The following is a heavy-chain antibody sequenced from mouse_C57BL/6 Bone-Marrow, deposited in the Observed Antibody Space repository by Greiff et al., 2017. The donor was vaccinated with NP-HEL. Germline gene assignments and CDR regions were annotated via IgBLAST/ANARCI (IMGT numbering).Heavy chain of an antibody. Sequence: QVHVKQSGAELARPGASVKLSCKASGYTFTSYGISWVKQRTGQGLEWIGEIYPRSGNTYYNEKFKGKATLTADKSSSTEYMELRSLTSEDSAVYFCARDGYSWFAYWGQGTLVTVSA. CDR2: IYPRSGNT. CDR1: GYTFTSYG. D-gene: IGHD2-3*01. V-gene: IGHV1-81*01. J-gene: IGHJ3*01. CDR3: ARDGYSWFAY.